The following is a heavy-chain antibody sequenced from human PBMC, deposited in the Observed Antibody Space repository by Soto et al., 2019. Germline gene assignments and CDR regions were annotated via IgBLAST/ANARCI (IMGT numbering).Heavy chain of an antibody. V-gene: IGHV4-61*01. CDR2: IYSSGST. CDR1: GGSVNSVNYY. J-gene: IGHJ3*02. CDR3: ATSPRFAFDI. Sequence: QVQLRESGPGLVKPSETLSLSCSVSGGSVNSVNYYWSWIRQPPGKGLEWIGYIYSSGSTNYNPSLKSRVTISVDTSKNQLSLRLNSVTTADTAVYYCATSPRFAFDIWGQGTMVTVSS.